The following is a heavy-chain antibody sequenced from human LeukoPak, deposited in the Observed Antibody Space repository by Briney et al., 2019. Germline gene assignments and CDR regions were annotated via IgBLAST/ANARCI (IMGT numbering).Heavy chain of an antibody. CDR1: GDTFSNYG. J-gene: IGHJ1*01. CDR3: ATLQPAAAHFEH. CDR2: VSAFNGNT. Sequence: ASVKVSCTASGDTFSNYGVSWVRQAPGQGLEWMGWVSAFNGNTNVAQKVQGRLTLTRDTSTGTAHMELRSLTSDDTAVYYCATLQPAAAHFEHWGQGTLVTVST. D-gene: IGHD2-15*01. V-gene: IGHV1-18*01.